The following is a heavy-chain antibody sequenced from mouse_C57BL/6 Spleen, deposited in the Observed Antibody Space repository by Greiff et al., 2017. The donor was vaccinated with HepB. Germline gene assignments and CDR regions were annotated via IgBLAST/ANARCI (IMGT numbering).Heavy chain of an antibody. CDR2: IDPSDSYT. CDR1: GYTFTSYW. Sequence: VQLQQSGAELVKPGASVKLSCKASGYTFTSYWMQWVKQRPGQGLEWIGEIDPSDSYTNYNQKFKGKATLTVDTSSSTAYMQLSSLTSEDSAVYYCARSHYGSSYVGGAMDYWGQGTSVTVSS. J-gene: IGHJ4*01. V-gene: IGHV1-50*01. CDR3: ARSHYGSSYVGGAMDY. D-gene: IGHD1-1*01.